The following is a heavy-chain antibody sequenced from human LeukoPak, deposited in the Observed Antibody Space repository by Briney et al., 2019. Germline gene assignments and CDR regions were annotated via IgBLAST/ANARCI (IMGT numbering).Heavy chain of an antibody. J-gene: IGHJ4*02. V-gene: IGHV3-30*02. CDR3: VKVDT. Sequence: GGSLRLSCVASGFSFSTSGMHLVRQSPGKGLDWVAFIRNDGNKKNYAESVKGRFTISRANSRNTLYLQMDSLSAEDTAVYYCVKVDTWGQGTLVTVSS. D-gene: IGHD3-22*01. CDR1: GFSFSTSG. CDR2: IRNDGNKK.